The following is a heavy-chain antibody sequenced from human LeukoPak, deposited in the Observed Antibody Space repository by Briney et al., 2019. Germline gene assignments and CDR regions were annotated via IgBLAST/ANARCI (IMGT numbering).Heavy chain of an antibody. CDR2: IYPTDSDV. CDR1: GYSFTHYW. Sequence: GESLKISCKGSGYSFTHYWIGWVREVPGKGLEWMGIIYPTDSDVRYRPSFQGQVTISADKSISTAYLQWSSLKASDTAMYYCATQYGVPHAFDIWGQGTMVTVSS. J-gene: IGHJ3*02. V-gene: IGHV5-51*01. CDR3: ATQYGVPHAFDI. D-gene: IGHD4-17*01.